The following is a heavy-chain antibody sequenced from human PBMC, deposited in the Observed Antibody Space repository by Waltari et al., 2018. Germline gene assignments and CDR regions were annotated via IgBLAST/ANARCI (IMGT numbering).Heavy chain of an antibody. CDR3: ARDKRLSGTEVIDY. J-gene: IGHJ4*02. D-gene: IGHD1-1*01. V-gene: IGHV3-30*04. Sequence: QVQLVESGGAVVQPGRSLRLSCAASGFSFSTYAMHWVRQAPGRGRDWVAVISTDGSIKYYTDSVKGRFTISRDNFENTVDLQMNSLRVEDTAVYYCARDKRLSGTEVIDYWGQGTLVTVSS. CDR1: GFSFSTYA. CDR2: ISTDGSIK.